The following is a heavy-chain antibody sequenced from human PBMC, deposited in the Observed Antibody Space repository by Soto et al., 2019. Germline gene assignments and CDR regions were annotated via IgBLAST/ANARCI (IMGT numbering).Heavy chain of an antibody. D-gene: IGHD3-10*01. CDR3: ARGGPRGITMVRGVTD. Sequence: QVQLQQWGAGLLKPSETLSLTCAVYGGSFSGYYWSWIRQPPGKGLEWIGEINHSGSTNYNPSLKSRVTISVDTYKHQFSLKLSSVTAADTAVYYCARGGPRGITMVRGVTDWGQGTLVTVSS. J-gene: IGHJ4*02. V-gene: IGHV4-34*01. CDR1: GGSFSGYY. CDR2: INHSGST.